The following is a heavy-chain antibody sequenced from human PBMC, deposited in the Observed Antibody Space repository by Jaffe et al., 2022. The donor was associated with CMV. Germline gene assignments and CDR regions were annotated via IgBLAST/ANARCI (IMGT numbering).Heavy chain of an antibody. V-gene: IGHV3-21*01. D-gene: IGHD2-8*01. CDR1: GFTFSSYS. CDR2: ISSSSSYI. J-gene: IGHJ6*03. Sequence: EVQLVESGGGLVKPGGSLRLSCAASGFTFSSYSMNWVRQAPGKGLEWVSSISSSSSYIYYADSVKGRFTISRDNAKNSLYLQMNSLRAEDTAVYYCECMLHSPRRNMDVWGKGTTVTVSS. CDR3: ECMLHSPRRNMDV.